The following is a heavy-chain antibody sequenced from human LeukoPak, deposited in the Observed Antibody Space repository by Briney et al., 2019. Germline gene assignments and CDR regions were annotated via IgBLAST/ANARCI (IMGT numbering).Heavy chain of an antibody. D-gene: IGHD5-18*01. V-gene: IGHV3-23*01. Sequence: GGSLRLSCAASGFTYGNYAMNWVRQAPGKGLEWVSTISGSGGSTYYADSVKGRFTISRDNSKNTLYLQMHSLRAEDTAVYYCAKGGAAMVNYYFDYWGQGTLVTVSS. CDR3: AKGGAAMVNYYFDY. J-gene: IGHJ4*02. CDR1: GFTYGNYA. CDR2: ISGSGGST.